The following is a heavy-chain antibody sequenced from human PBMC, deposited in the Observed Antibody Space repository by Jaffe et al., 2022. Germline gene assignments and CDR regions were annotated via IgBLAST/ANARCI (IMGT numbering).Heavy chain of an antibody. CDR1: GFSLSTSGVG. Sequence: QITLKESGPTLVKPTQTLTLTCTFSGFSLSTSGVGVGWIRQPPGKALEWLALIYWNDDKRYSPSLKSRLTITKDTSKNQVVLTMTNMDPVDTATYYCAHVTEGPGAGAFDIWGQGTMVTVSS. V-gene: IGHV2-5*01. CDR3: AHVTEGPGAGAFDI. CDR2: IYWNDDK. D-gene: IGHD2-21*02. J-gene: IGHJ3*02.